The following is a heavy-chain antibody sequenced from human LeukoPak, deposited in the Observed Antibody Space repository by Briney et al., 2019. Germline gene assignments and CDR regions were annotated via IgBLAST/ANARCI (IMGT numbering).Heavy chain of an antibody. CDR1: GGSISSSSYY. J-gene: IGHJ4*02. D-gene: IGHD3-22*01. Sequence: SETLSLTCTVSGGSISSSSYYWGWIRQPPGKGLEWIGSIYYSGSTYYNPSLKSRVTISVDTSKNQFSLKLSSVTAADTAVYYCAREALFRYYDSSGYLGWGQGTLVTVSS. V-gene: IGHV4-39*07. CDR3: AREALFRYYDSSGYLG. CDR2: IYYSGST.